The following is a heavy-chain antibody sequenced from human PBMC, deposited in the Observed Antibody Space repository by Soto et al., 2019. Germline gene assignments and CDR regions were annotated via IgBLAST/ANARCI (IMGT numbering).Heavy chain of an antibody. V-gene: IGHV1-3*01. J-gene: IGHJ4*02. D-gene: IGHD1-26*01. CDR1: GYTFTSYA. CDR3: ARGTRNVRSGSYPGAYYFDY. CDR2: INAGNGNT. Sequence: ASVKVSCKASGYTFTSYAMHWVRQAPGQRLEWMGWINAGNGNTKYSQKFQGRVTITRNTSISTAYMELSSLRSEDTAVYYCARGTRNVRSGSYPGAYYFDYWGQGTLVTVSS.